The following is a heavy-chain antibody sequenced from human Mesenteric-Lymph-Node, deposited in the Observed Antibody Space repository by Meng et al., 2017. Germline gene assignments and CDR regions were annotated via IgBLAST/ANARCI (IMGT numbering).Heavy chain of an antibody. CDR3: ARLASSQYYFES. CDR1: GYSISSGYY. D-gene: IGHD2-2*01. CDR2: IYHSGST. Sequence: SETLSLTCTVSGYSISSGYYWGWIRQPPGKGLEWIGSIYHSGSTYYNPSLKSRVTISVDTSKNQFSLKLGSVTAADTAVYYCARLASSQYYFESWGQGTLVTVSS. V-gene: IGHV4-38-2*02. J-gene: IGHJ4*02.